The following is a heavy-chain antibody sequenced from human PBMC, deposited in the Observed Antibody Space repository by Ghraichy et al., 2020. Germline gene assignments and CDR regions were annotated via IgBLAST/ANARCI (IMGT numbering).Heavy chain of an antibody. D-gene: IGHD2-21*01. J-gene: IGHJ4*02. CDR3: ARDYSNKGCDY. Sequence: ASVKVSCKASGYTITDFYMFWVRQAPGQGLEWMGWIRPSTGDTDYAQNFRGRVSMTRDTSINTAHMELSRLRSDDTAVYYCARDYSNKGCDYWGQGTLVTVSS. CDR1: GYTITDFY. CDR2: IRPSTGDT. V-gene: IGHV1-2*02.